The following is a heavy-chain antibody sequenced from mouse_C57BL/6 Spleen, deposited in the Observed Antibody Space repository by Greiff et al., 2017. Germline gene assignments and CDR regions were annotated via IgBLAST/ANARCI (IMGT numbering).Heavy chain of an antibody. CDR3: TTGSSGLYYAMDY. J-gene: IGHJ4*01. CDR1: GFNIKDDY. Sequence: VQLQQSGAELVRPGASVKLSCTASGFNIKDDYMHWVKQRPEQGLEWIGWIDPENGDTEYASKFQGKATITADTSSNTAYLQLSSLTSEGTAVYYCTTGSSGLYYAMDYWGQGTSVTVSS. D-gene: IGHD3-2*02. CDR2: IDPENGDT. V-gene: IGHV14-4*01.